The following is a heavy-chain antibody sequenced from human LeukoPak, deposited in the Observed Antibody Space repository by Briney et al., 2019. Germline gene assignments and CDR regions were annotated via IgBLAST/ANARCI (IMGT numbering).Heavy chain of an antibody. Sequence: ASVKVSCKASGYTFTSYGISWVRQAPGQGLEWMGWISAYNGNTNYAQKLQGRVTMTTDTSTSTAYMELRSLRSDDTAVYYCARVDYYDLPRGKYDYWGQGTLVTVPS. D-gene: IGHD3-22*01. V-gene: IGHV1-18*01. CDR3: ARVDYYDLPRGKYDY. CDR2: ISAYNGNT. J-gene: IGHJ4*02. CDR1: GYTFTSYG.